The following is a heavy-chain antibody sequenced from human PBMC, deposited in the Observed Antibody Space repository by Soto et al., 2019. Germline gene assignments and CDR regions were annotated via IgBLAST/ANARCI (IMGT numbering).Heavy chain of an antibody. CDR3: AKEHDYYYCSGYYPEGFDY. J-gene: IGHJ4*02. D-gene: IGHD3-22*01. CDR2: ISYDGSNK. CDR1: GFTFSSYG. V-gene: IGHV3-30*18. Sequence: PGGSLRLSCAASGFTFSSYGMHWVRQAPGKGLEWVAVISYDGSNKYYADSVKGRFTISRDNSKNTLYLQMNSLRAEDTAVYYCAKEHDYYYCSGYYPEGFDYWGQGTLVIVSA.